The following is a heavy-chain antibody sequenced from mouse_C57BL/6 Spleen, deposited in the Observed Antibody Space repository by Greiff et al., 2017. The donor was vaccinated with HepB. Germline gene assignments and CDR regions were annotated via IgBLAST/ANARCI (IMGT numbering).Heavy chain of an antibody. Sequence: DVLLVESGGGLVQPGGSLKLSCAASGFTFSDYYMYWVRQTPEKRLEWVAYISNGGGSTYYPDTVKGRFTISRDNTKNTLYLQMSCLKSEDTAMYYCAGSLTGKGFDYWGQGTLVTVSS. J-gene: IGHJ3*01. CDR1: GFTFSDYY. CDR2: ISNGGGST. CDR3: AGSLTGKGFDY. D-gene: IGHD4-1*01. V-gene: IGHV5-12*01.